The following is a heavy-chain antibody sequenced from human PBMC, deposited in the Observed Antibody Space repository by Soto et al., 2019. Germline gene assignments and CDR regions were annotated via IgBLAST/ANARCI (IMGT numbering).Heavy chain of an antibody. Sequence: QVQLVQSGAEVKKPGSSVKVSCKASGGTFSSYAISWVRQAPGQGLEWMGGIIPIFGTANYAQKVKGRVTITTDESTSAASIELSSLRSEATAGYSCASPRVGGYYLNYFQHWGQGTLVTVSS. V-gene: IGHV1-69*01. D-gene: IGHD3-22*01. CDR3: ASPRVGGYYLNYFQH. J-gene: IGHJ1*01. CDR1: GGTFSSYA. CDR2: IIPIFGTA.